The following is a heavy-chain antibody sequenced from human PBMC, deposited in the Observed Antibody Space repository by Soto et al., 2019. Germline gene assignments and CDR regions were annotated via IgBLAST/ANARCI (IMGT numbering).Heavy chain of an antibody. V-gene: IGHV1-3*01. CDR2: INAGSGNT. CDR1: GYTFTKYA. Sequence: GASVKVSCKASGYTFTKYAIHWVRQAPGQGLERMGWINAGSGNTKYSQKFQGRVAITKDTPASTAYMELRSLRSEDTAIYYFVIWGYYGSVTSLGVSFFDSWGQGTLVTVSS. D-gene: IGHD3-10*01. CDR3: VIWGYYGSVTSLGVSFFDS. J-gene: IGHJ4*02.